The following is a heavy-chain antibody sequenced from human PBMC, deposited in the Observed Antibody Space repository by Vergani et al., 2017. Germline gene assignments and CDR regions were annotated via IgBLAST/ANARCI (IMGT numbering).Heavy chain of an antibody. D-gene: IGHD4-17*01. J-gene: IGHJ6*03. CDR1: GYTFTSYG. CDR2: ISAYNGNT. V-gene: IGHV1-18*01. Sequence: QVQLVQSGAEVKKPGASVKVSCKASGYTFTSYGISWVRQAPGQGLEWMGWISAYNGNTNYAQKLQGRVTMTTDTSTSTAYMELRSLRSDDTAVYYCARPMTTAQYYYYHYYMDVWGKGTTVTVSS. CDR3: ARPMTTAQYYYYHYYMDV.